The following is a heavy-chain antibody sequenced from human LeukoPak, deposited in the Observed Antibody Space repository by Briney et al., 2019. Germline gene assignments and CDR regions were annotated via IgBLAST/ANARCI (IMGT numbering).Heavy chain of an antibody. J-gene: IGHJ6*03. V-gene: IGHV3-48*03. CDR3: ARGVRDILSGYYTDYYFYYMDV. Sequence: GGSLRLSCAASGFTFSSYEMNWVRQAPGKGLEWVSFISSSLDSSMYYADSVKGRFTISRDNAKNSLYLQMNSLRAEDTAVYYCARGVRDILSGYYTDYYFYYMDVWGKGTTVTVSS. D-gene: IGHD3-3*01. CDR1: GFTFSSYE. CDR2: ISSSLDSSM.